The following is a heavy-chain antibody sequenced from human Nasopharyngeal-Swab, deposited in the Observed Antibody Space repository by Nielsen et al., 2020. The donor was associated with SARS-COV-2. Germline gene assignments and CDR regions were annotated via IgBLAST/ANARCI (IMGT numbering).Heavy chain of an antibody. J-gene: IGHJ4*02. CDR3: ARDPAAITIFGVVIIGSRSYYFDY. D-gene: IGHD3-3*01. V-gene: IGHV3-7*01. CDR1: GFTFSSYW. Sequence: GESLKISCAVSGFTFSSYWMSWVRQAPGKGLEWVANIKQDGSEKYYVDSVKGRFTISRDNAKNSLYLQMNSLRAEDTAVYYCARDPAAITIFGVVIIGSRSYYFDYWGQGTPVTVSS. CDR2: IKQDGSEK.